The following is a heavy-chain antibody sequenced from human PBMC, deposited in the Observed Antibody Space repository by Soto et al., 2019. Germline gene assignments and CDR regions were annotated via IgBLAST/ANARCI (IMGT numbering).Heavy chain of an antibody. Sequence: QVQLVESGGGGVQPGRSLRVSCAASGFTFSNYAMHWVRQAPGKGLEWVAVISYDGSNQFYADSVKGRFTISRDSSKSTLYLQMNNLRDEDTAVYYCARDRVYYYDSSGYYNFDYWGQGTLVTVSS. D-gene: IGHD3-22*01. CDR3: ARDRVYYYDSSGYYNFDY. CDR1: GFTFSNYA. J-gene: IGHJ4*02. V-gene: IGHV3-30-3*01. CDR2: ISYDGSNQ.